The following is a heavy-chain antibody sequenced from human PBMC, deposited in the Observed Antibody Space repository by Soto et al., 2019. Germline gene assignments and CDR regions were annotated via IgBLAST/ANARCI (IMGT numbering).Heavy chain of an antibody. Sequence: EVQLVESGGGLVQPGGSLRLSCAASGFTFSSYSMNWVHQAPGKGLEWVSYISSSSSTIYYADSVKGRFTISRDNAKNSLYLQMNSLRDEDTAVYYCASEWVIAAAGTFDYWGQGTLVTVSS. CDR3: ASEWVIAAAGTFDY. J-gene: IGHJ4*02. CDR1: GFTFSSYS. D-gene: IGHD6-13*01. V-gene: IGHV3-48*02. CDR2: ISSSSSTI.